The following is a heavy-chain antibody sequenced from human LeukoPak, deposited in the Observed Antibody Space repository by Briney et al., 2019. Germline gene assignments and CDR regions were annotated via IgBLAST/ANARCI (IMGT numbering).Heavy chain of an antibody. J-gene: IGHJ4*02. D-gene: IGHD3-22*01. Sequence: SETLSLTCTVSGGSISSGGYYRSWIRQHPGKGLEWIGYIYYSGSTYYNPSLKSRFTISVVTSKIQFSLKLCSVTAAATAVYYCAREPRSPYYYDSSGYFDYWGQGTLVTVSS. CDR1: GGSISSGGYY. CDR2: IYYSGST. CDR3: AREPRSPYYYDSSGYFDY. V-gene: IGHV4-31*03.